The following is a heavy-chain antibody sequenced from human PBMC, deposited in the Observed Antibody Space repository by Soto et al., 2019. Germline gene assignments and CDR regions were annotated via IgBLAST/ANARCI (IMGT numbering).Heavy chain of an antibody. V-gene: IGHV3-33*01. Sequence: QVQLVESGGGVVQPGRSLRLSCAASGFTFSHYVMHWVRQAPGKGLEWVAAIWYDGSNTDYADSVKGRFTISRDNSKNTLYVQMSSLRAEDTAMYYCARDRSGQGAFDIWGQGTMVTVSS. CDR2: IWYDGSNT. CDR1: GFTFSHYV. J-gene: IGHJ3*02. CDR3: ARDRSGQGAFDI. D-gene: IGHD3-3*01.